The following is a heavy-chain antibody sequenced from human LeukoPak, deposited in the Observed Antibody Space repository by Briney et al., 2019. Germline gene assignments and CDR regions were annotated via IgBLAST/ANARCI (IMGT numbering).Heavy chain of an antibody. D-gene: IGHD3-22*01. CDR1: GFSFSSYN. V-gene: IGHV3-48*04. J-gene: IGHJ4*02. CDR2: ISSSGSTI. CDR3: ARDYYYDSSGYSGY. Sequence: GGSLRLSCAASGFSFSSYNMNWVRQPPGKGLEWVSYISSSGSTIYYADSVKGRFTISRDNAKNSLYLQMNSLRAEDTAVYYCARDYYYDSSGYSGYWGQGTLVTVSS.